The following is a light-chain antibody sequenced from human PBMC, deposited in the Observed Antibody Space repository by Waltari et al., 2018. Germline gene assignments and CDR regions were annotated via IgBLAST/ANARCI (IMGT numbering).Light chain of an antibody. CDR1: RTDVGSYSR. J-gene: IGLJ3*02. CDR2: EVN. Sequence: QSALTQPPSVSGSPGQSVTISCTGTRTDVGSYSRVSWYQQPPGSAPKVIIYEVNKRPSGVPDWFSGSKSGNTASLTISGLQPEDEADYYCSSYTSSTTLVFGGGTSLTVL. V-gene: IGLV2-18*02. CDR3: SSYTSSTTLV.